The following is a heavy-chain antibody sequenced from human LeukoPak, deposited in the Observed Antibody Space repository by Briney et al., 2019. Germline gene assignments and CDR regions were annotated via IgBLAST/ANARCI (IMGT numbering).Heavy chain of an antibody. V-gene: IGHV3-21*01. CDR3: AKAMTTVVTTVFYYFDY. J-gene: IGHJ4*02. D-gene: IGHD4-23*01. CDR1: GFTFSSYS. CDR2: ISSSSSYI. Sequence: GGSLRLSCAASGFTFSSYSMNWVRQAPGKGLEWVSSISSSSSYIYYADSVKGRFTISRDNAKNSLYLQMNSLRAEDTAVYYCAKAMTTVVTTVFYYFDYWGQGTLVTVSS.